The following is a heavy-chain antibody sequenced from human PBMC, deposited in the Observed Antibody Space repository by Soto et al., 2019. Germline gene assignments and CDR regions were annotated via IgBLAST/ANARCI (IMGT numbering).Heavy chain of an antibody. Sequence: SETLSLTCTVSGGNIGRYYWSWIRQPPGKRLEWIGEINHSGSTNYNPSLKSRVTISVDTSKNQFSLKLSSVTAADTAVYYCARGSYDYVWGSYADYYGMDVWGQGTTVTVSS. CDR2: INHSGST. CDR3: ARGSYDYVWGSYADYYGMDV. V-gene: IGHV4-34*01. D-gene: IGHD3-16*01. J-gene: IGHJ6*02. CDR1: GGNIGRYY.